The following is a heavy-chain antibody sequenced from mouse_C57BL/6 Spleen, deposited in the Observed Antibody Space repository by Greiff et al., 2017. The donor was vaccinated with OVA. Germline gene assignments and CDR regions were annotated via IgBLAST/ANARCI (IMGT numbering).Heavy chain of an antibody. V-gene: IGHV5-4*01. Sequence: EVKVVESGGGLVKPGGSLKLSCAASGFTFSSYAMSWVRQTPEKRLEWVATISDGGSYTYYPDNVKGRFTISRDNAKNNLYLQMSHLKSEDTAMYYCAREGFTTVPWFAYWGQGTLVTVSA. CDR1: GFTFSSYA. CDR3: AREGFTTVPWFAY. J-gene: IGHJ3*01. CDR2: ISDGGSYT. D-gene: IGHD1-1*01.